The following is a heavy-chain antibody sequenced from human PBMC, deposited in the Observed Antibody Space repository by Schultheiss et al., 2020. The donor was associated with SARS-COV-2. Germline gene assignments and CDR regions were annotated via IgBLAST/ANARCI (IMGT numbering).Heavy chain of an antibody. CDR3: ARVHGGYYYYYGMDV. J-gene: IGHJ6*02. CDR1: GGSISSGSYY. CDR2: IYTSGST. D-gene: IGHD3-16*01. V-gene: IGHV4-61*02. Sequence: SETLSLTCTVSGGSISSGSYYWSWIRQPAGKGLEWIGRIYTSGSTNYNPSLKSRVTISVDTSKNQFSLKLSSVTAADTAVYYCARVHGGYYYYYGMDVWGQGTTVTVSS.